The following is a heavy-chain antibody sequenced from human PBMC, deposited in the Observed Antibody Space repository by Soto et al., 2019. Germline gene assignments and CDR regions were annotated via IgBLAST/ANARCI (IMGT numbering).Heavy chain of an antibody. CDR3: TRSYCSGNSCYSNDAFDI. Sequence: VASVKVSCKASGYTFTGYYMRWVRQAPGQGLEWMGWINPNSGGTNYAQKFQGWVTMTRDTSISTAYMELSRLRSDDTAVYYCTRSYCSGNSCYSNDAFDIWGQGTMVTVSS. V-gene: IGHV1-2*04. J-gene: IGHJ3*02. D-gene: IGHD2-15*01. CDR2: INPNSGGT. CDR1: GYTFTGYY.